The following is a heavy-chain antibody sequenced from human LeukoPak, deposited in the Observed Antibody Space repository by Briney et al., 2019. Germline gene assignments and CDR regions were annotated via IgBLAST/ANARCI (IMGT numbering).Heavy chain of an antibody. D-gene: IGHD2-15*01. CDR2: INSDGSWT. CDR1: GNYW. V-gene: IGHV3-74*01. J-gene: IGHJ6*02. CDR3: ARDGVQSALASPIYGMDV. Sequence: GGSLRLSCAASGNYWMHWVRQAPGKGLVWVSHINSDGSWTGYADSVKGRFTVSKDNAKNMVYLHMNSLRVDDTAVYYCARDGVQSALASPIYGMDVWGQGTTVTVSS.